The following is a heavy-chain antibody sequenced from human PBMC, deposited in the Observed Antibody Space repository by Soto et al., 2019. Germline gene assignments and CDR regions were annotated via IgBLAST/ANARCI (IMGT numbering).Heavy chain of an antibody. V-gene: IGHV3-23*01. D-gene: IGHD3-10*01. CDR1: GFTFTNYA. Sequence: GGSLRLSCAASGFTFTNYAMSWVRQAPGKGLEWVSTVSSSGGNTYYADSVKGRFTISRDNSKDTLSLQMNSLRAEDTAVYYCAKTYLYFGSGSWSYLLDYWGQGTLVTVSS. CDR3: AKTYLYFGSGSWSYLLDY. J-gene: IGHJ4*02. CDR2: VSSSGGNT.